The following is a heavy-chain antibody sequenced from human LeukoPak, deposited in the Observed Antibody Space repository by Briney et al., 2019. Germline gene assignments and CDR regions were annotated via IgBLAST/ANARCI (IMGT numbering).Heavy chain of an antibody. Sequence: SETLSLTCTVSGGSISSSSYYWGWIRQPPGKGLEWIGSIYYSGSTYYNPSLKSRVTISVDTSKNQFSLKLSSVTAADTAVYYCARHTADHGALEAFDIWGQGTMVTVAS. CDR1: GGSISSSSYY. J-gene: IGHJ3*02. D-gene: IGHD4-17*01. CDR3: ARHTADHGALEAFDI. V-gene: IGHV4-39*01. CDR2: IYYSGST.